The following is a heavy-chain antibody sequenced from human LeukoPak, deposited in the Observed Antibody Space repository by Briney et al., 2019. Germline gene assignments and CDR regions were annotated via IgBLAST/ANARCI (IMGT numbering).Heavy chain of an antibody. D-gene: IGHD2-2*01. V-gene: IGHV3-30*02. Sequence: GGSLRLSCAASGFTFRSYGMHWVRQAPGKGLQWVAFIRYDGSNKYYADSVKGRFTISRDNSKNTLYLQMNSLRAEDTAVYYCANMNIVVVPAATPNYWGQGTLVTVSS. J-gene: IGHJ4*02. CDR2: IRYDGSNK. CDR1: GFTFRSYG. CDR3: ANMNIVVVPAATPNY.